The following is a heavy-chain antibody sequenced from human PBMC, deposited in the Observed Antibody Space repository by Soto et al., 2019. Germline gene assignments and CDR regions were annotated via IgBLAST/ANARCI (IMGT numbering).Heavy chain of an antibody. J-gene: IGHJ4*02. Sequence: EVQLLESGGGLVQPGGSLRLSCAASGFTFSSYAMSWIRHSSGKGLEWVSAISGGGGNTYYTDSVKGRFTISRDNSKNTLYLQMNSLRAEDTARYYCAKGPSRRDAVDWCGRLDYWGPGNLVTVSS. D-gene: IGHD3-9*01. V-gene: IGHV3-23*01. CDR2: ISGGGGNT. CDR3: AKGPSRRDAVDWCGRLDY. CDR1: GFTFSSYA.